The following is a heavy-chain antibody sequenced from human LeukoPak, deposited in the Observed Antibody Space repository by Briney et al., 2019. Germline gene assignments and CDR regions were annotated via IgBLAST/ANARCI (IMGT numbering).Heavy chain of an antibody. Sequence: ASVTVSCMASGYTFTSYGISWVRQAPGQGLAWMGWISAYNGNTNYAQKLQGRVTMTTDTSTSTAYMELRSLRSDDTAVYYCAREGDYGDSFSFDYWGQGTLVTVSS. J-gene: IGHJ4*02. CDR1: GYTFTSYG. CDR3: AREGDYGDSFSFDY. V-gene: IGHV1-18*01. CDR2: ISAYNGNT. D-gene: IGHD4-17*01.